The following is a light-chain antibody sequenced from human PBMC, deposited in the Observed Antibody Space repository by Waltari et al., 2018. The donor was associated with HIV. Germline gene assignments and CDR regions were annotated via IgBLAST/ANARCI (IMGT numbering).Light chain of an antibody. J-gene: IGLJ3*02. CDR1: KLGDKY. Sequence: SYELTQPPSVSVSPGQTASITCSGDKLGDKYACWYQQKPGQSPVLAIYQDSKRPSGIPERFSGSNSGNTATLTISGTQAMDEADYYCQAWDSSTVWVFGGGTKLTVL. CDR3: QAWDSSTVWV. V-gene: IGLV3-1*01. CDR2: QDS.